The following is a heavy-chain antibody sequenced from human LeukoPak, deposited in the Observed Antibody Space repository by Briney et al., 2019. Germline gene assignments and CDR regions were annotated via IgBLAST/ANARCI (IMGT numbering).Heavy chain of an antibody. V-gene: IGHV3-74*01. J-gene: IGHJ3*02. CDR3: ASVVGGYYPPVDAFDM. CDR2: INSDGSSR. Sequence: GGPLRLSCAASGFTFTGFWMHWVRQAPGKGLVWVSRINSDGSSRNYADSVKGRFTISRDNAKKTLYLQMNSLRAEDTAVYYCASVVGGYYPPVDAFDMWGQGTMVTVSS. D-gene: IGHD3-3*01. CDR1: GFTFTGFW.